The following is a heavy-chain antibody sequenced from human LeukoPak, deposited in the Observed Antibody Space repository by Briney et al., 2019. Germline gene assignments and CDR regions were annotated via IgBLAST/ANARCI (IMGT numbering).Heavy chain of an antibody. CDR2: IYYSGST. CDR3: AGHVEGRFDP. V-gene: IGHV4-59*08. Sequence: SETLSLTCTVSGGSISSYYWSWIRQPPGKGLEWIEYIYYSGSTNYNPSLKSRVTISVDTSKNQFSLKLSSVTAADTAVYYCAGHVEGRFDPWGQGTLVTVSS. D-gene: IGHD2-21*01. CDR1: GGSISSYY. J-gene: IGHJ5*02.